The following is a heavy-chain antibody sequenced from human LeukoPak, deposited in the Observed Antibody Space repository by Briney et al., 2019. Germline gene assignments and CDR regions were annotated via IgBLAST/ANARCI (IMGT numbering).Heavy chain of an antibody. Sequence: SETLSLTCTVSGGSISSSSYYWGWIRQPPGKGLEWIGSIYYSGSTYYNPSLKSRVTISVDTSKNQFSLKLSSVTAADTAVYYCARGVEMATIKGLGYWGQGTLVTVSS. V-gene: IGHV4-39*07. CDR3: ARGVEMATIKGLGY. J-gene: IGHJ4*02. D-gene: IGHD5-24*01. CDR2: IYYSGST. CDR1: GGSISSSSYY.